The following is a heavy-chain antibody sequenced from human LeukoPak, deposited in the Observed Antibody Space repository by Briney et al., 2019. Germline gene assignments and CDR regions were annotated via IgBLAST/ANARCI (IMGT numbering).Heavy chain of an antibody. CDR3: ARVTGYMIEDYFDY. J-gene: IGHJ4*02. V-gene: IGHV4-59*01. D-gene: IGHD3-22*01. CDR1: GGSISSYY. Sequence: SETLSLTCTVSGGSISSYYWSWIRQPPGKGLEWIGYIYYSGSTNYKPSLKSRVTISVETSKNQFSLKPRSVTAADTAVYYCARVTGYMIEDYFDYWGQGTLVTVSS. CDR2: IYYSGST.